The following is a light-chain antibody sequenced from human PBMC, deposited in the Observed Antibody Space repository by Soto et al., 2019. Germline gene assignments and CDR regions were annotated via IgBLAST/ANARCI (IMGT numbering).Light chain of an antibody. J-gene: IGLJ3*02. CDR3: SSYTISSALLL. Sequence: QSALTQPASVSGSPGQSITISCTGTSSDIGTYKYVSWYQQHPGKAPKLIIYEVTNRPSGVSNRFSGSKSGNTASLTISGLQAEDEADYYCSSYTISSALLLFGGGTKLTVL. CDR2: EVT. CDR1: SSDIGTYKY. V-gene: IGLV2-14*01.